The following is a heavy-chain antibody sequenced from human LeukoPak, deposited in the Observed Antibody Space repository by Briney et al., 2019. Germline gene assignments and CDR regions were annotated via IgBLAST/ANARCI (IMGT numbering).Heavy chain of an antibody. CDR2: VYHGGST. Sequence: AETLSLTCAVSGGSISRSNWWSWLRQPPGKGLEWIGEVYHGGSTNFNPSVKSRVTISVDRSKNQFSLRLSSVTAADAAVYYCARGEEHGSGAVQFDYWGQGTLVTVSS. CDR3: ARGEEHGSGAVQFDY. J-gene: IGHJ4*02. V-gene: IGHV4-4*02. D-gene: IGHD3-10*01. CDR1: GGSISRSNW.